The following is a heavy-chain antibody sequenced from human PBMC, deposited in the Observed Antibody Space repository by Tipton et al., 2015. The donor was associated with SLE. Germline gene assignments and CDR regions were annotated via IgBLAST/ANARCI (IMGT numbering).Heavy chain of an antibody. D-gene: IGHD2-15*01. CDR3: ARADCSGGYCQRGYFDY. Sequence: TLSLTCTVSGGSISSSWWSWVRQPPGKGLEWIGYIYDGGSTNYNPSLKSRVTMSVDTSKNQFSLKLSSVTAADTAVYYCARADCSGGYCQRGYFDYWGQGTLVTVSS. V-gene: IGHV4-59*12. CDR1: GGSISSSW. J-gene: IGHJ4*02. CDR2: IYDGGST.